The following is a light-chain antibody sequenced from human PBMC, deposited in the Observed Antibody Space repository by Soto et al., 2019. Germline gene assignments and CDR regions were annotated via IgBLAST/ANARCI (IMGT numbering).Light chain of an antibody. CDR3: TSYTSYRTLDV. Sequence: QSALTQPASVSGSPGQSITISCTGTSSDVGGYNYVSWYQQHPDKAPKLMIYEVSNRPSGVSNRFSGSKSGHTASLSISGRQSEDEADYCCTSYTSYRTLDVFGTGSKLTVL. V-gene: IGLV2-14*01. CDR1: SSDVGGYNY. J-gene: IGLJ1*01. CDR2: EVS.